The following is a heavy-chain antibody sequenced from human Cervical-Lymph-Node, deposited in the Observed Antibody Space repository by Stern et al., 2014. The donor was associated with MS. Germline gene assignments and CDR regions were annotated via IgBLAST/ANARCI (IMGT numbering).Heavy chain of an antibody. D-gene: IGHD2/OR15-2a*01. V-gene: IGHV5-51*03. Sequence: EVQLVESGAEVKKPGESLMISCKGSGYTFTNNWIVWVRQMPGKGLEWMGMIYPRDSDTRSSPSFQGQVTISADKSITTAYLQWSSLKASDTAMYYCARGGTLALDYWGQGTLVTVSS. CDR3: ARGGTLALDY. CDR2: IYPRDSDT. J-gene: IGHJ4*02. CDR1: GYTFTNNW.